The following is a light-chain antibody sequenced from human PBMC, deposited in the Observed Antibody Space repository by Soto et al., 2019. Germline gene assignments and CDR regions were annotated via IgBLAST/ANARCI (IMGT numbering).Light chain of an antibody. CDR1: QSVSSSY. CDR2: GAS. Sequence: EIVLTQSPGTLSLSPGERATLSCRASQSVSSSYLAWYQQKPGQAPGLLIYGASSRATGIPDRFSGSGSGTGFTLTISRLEPEDFAVYYCQQYGSSPPITCGQGTRREIK. V-gene: IGKV3-20*01. J-gene: IGKJ5*01. CDR3: QQYGSSPPIT.